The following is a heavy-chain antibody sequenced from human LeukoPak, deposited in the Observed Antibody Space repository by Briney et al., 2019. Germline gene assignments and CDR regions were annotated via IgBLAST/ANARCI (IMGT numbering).Heavy chain of an antibody. CDR3: ARGGIMITCGGVIVKRYYYFDY. Sequence: ASVKVSCKASGYTFTSYDINWVRQAPGQGLEWMGWMNPNSGNTSYAQKFQGRGTMTRNTSISTAYMELSSLRSEDTAVYYCARGGIMITCGGVIVKRYYYFDYWGQGTRVSVSS. J-gene: IGHJ4*02. D-gene: IGHD3-16*02. CDR2: MNPNSGNT. V-gene: IGHV1-8*01. CDR1: GYTFTSYD.